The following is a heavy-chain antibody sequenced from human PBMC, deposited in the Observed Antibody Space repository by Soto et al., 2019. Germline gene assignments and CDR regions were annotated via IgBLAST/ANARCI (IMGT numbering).Heavy chain of an antibody. CDR2: MYYSGTT. V-gene: IGHV4-39*01. D-gene: IGHD3-3*01. CDR1: GGSISSISYY. CDR3: ARQRLVAVVIHWFDP. Sequence: SETLSLTCTVSGGSISSISYYWVWIRQPPGKGLEWIGSMYYSGTTYYNPSLKSRVTISVDTSKDQLSLKLSSVTAADTAVYFCARQRLVAVVIHWFDPSGQGTLVTVAS. J-gene: IGHJ5*02.